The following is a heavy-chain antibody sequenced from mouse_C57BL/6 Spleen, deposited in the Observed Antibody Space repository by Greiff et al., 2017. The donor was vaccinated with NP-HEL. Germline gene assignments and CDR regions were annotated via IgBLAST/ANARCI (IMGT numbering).Heavy chain of an antibody. CDR2: INPYNGDT. Sequence: VQLQQSGPELVKPGASVKISCKASGYSFTGYFMNWVMQSHGKSLEWIGRINPYNGDTFYNQKFKGKATLTVDKSSSTAHMELRSLTSEDSAVDYCARDDYGYDLDYWGQGTTLTVSS. V-gene: IGHV1-20*01. D-gene: IGHD2-2*01. CDR3: ARDDYGYDLDY. J-gene: IGHJ2*01. CDR1: GYSFTGYF.